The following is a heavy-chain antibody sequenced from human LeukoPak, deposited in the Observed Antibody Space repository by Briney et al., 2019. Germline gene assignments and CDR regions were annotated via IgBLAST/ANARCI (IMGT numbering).Heavy chain of an antibody. J-gene: IGHJ2*01. D-gene: IGHD1-26*01. V-gene: IGHV1-2*02. CDR3: ARDWEGLGEYWYFDL. Sequence: GASVKVSCKASGYTFTGYYMHWVRQAPGQGLEWMGWINPNSGGTSYAQKFQGRVTMARDTSISTAYMELSRLRSDDTAVYYCARDWEGLGEYWYFDLWGRGTLVTVSS. CDR2: INPNSGGT. CDR1: GYTFTGYY.